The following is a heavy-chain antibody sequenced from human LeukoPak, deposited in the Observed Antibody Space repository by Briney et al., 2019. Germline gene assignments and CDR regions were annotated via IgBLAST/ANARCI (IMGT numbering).Heavy chain of an antibody. CDR3: ARGSGSYWDAFDI. CDR2: IIPILGIA. D-gene: IGHD1-26*01. V-gene: IGHV1-69*04. J-gene: IGHJ3*02. Sequence: SVKVSCKASGGTFSSYAISWVRRAPGQGLEWMGRIIPILGIANYAQKFQGRVTITADKSTSTAYMELSSLRSEDTAVYYCARGSGSYWDAFDIWGQGTMVTVSS. CDR1: GGTFSSYA.